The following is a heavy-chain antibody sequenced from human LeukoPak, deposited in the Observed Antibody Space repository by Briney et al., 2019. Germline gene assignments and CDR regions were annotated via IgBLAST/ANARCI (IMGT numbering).Heavy chain of an antibody. CDR3: VIPDYYGSGSSDAFDI. Sequence: ASVKVSCKASGYTFTSYYMHWVRQAPGQGLEWMGIINPSGGSTSYAQKFQGRVTMTRDTSTSTVYMELSSLRSEDTAVYYCVIPDYYGSGSSDAFDIWGQGTMVTVSS. J-gene: IGHJ3*02. V-gene: IGHV1-46*01. CDR2: INPSGGST. CDR1: GYTFTSYY. D-gene: IGHD3-10*01.